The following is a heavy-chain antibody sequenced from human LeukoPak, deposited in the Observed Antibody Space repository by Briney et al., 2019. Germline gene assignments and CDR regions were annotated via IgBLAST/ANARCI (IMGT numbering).Heavy chain of an antibody. V-gene: IGHV4-38-2*02. Sequence: TLSLTCTVSGYSISSGYYWGWIRQPPGKGLEWIGSIYHSGSTYYNPSLKSRVTISVDTSKNQFSLKLSSVTAADTAVYYCARLWPSGGWFDPWGQGTLVTVSS. CDR2: IYHSGST. J-gene: IGHJ5*02. CDR1: GYSISSGYY. D-gene: IGHD3-10*01. CDR3: ARLWPSGGWFDP.